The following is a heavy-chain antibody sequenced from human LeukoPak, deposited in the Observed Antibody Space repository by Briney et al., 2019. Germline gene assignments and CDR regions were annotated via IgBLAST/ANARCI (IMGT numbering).Heavy chain of an antibody. Sequence: PSETLSLTCTVSGGSISSSSYYWGWIRQPPGKGLEWIGSIYYSGSTYYNPSLKSRVTISVDTSKNQFSLKLSSVTAADTAVYYCARHPPWPYLDLYYYYGMDVWGQGTTVTVSS. V-gene: IGHV4-39*01. D-gene: IGHD1-1*01. CDR2: IYYSGST. CDR3: ARHPPWPYLDLYYYYGMDV. CDR1: GGSISSSSYY. J-gene: IGHJ6*02.